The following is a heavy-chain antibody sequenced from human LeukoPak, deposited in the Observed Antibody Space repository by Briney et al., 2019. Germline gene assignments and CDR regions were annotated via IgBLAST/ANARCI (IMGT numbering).Heavy chain of an antibody. CDR2: IIPIFGTA. Sequence: GSSVKVSCKASGGTFSSYAISWVRQAPGQGLGWMGGIIPIFGTANYAQKFQGRVTITTDESTSTAYMELSSLRSEDTAVYYCARGIAAAGYYYYYMDVWGKGTTVTVSS. D-gene: IGHD6-13*01. CDR3: ARGIAAAGYYYYYMDV. V-gene: IGHV1-69*05. CDR1: GGTFSSYA. J-gene: IGHJ6*03.